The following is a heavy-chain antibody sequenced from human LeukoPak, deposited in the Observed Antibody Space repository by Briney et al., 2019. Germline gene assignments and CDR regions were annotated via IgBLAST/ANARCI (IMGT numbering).Heavy chain of an antibody. Sequence: GGSLRLSCAASGFTFNTYAMHWVRQAPGKGLEWLAVISYDGSNKYYTDSVKGRFIISRDNSKNTLYLQMNSLTTEDTALYYCARNWRARIAVAGTWYYYYYMDVWGKGTTVTISS. CDR1: GFTFNTYA. J-gene: IGHJ6*03. D-gene: IGHD6-19*01. V-gene: IGHV3-30*04. CDR3: ARNWRARIAVAGTWYYYYYMDV. CDR2: ISYDGSNK.